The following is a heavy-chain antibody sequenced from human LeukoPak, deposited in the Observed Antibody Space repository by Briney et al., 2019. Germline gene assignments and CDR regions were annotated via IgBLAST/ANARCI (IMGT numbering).Heavy chain of an antibody. CDR2: MNPNSGNT. Sequence: ASVKVSSKASGYTFTSYDINWVRQATGQGLEWMGWMNPNSGNTGYAQKFQGRVTMTTDTSTSTAYMELRSLRPDDTAMYYCARDGGIAAADYWGQGTLVTVSS. V-gene: IGHV1-8*01. CDR3: ARDGGIAAADY. J-gene: IGHJ4*02. CDR1: GYTFTSYD. D-gene: IGHD6-13*01.